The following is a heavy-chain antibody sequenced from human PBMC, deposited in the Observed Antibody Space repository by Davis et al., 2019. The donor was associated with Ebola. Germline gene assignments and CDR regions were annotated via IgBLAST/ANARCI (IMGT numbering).Heavy chain of an antibody. V-gene: IGHV4-34*01. J-gene: IGHJ4*02. D-gene: IGHD6-6*01. CDR1: GGSFSGYY. CDR2: INHSGST. CDR3: ARDRSSSSSRDFDY. Sequence: SETLSLTCAVYGGSFSGYYWSWIRQPPGKGLEWIGEINHSGSTNYNPSLKSRVTISVDTSKNQFSLKLSSVTAADTAVYYCARDRSSSSSRDFDYWGQGTLVTVSS.